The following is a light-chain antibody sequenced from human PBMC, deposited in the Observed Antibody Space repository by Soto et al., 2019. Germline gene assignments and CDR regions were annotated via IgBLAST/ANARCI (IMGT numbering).Light chain of an antibody. CDR3: QQRYSWRT. CDR1: QSVGSY. Sequence: EIVLTQSPATLSLSPGERATLSCRASQSVGSYLAWYQQKPGQAPSLLIYHASNRATGIPARFSGSGSGTDFTLNISSLEPEDFAVYYCQQRYSWRTFGQGTKLEIK. J-gene: IGKJ2*01. V-gene: IGKV3-11*01. CDR2: HAS.